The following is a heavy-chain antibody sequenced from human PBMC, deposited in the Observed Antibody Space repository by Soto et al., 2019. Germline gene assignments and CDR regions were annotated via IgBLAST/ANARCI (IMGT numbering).Heavy chain of an antibody. V-gene: IGHV1-3*01. Sequence: ASVKVSCKASGYTFTTYAIQWVRQAPGQRLEWMGWIHAGNGNTKYSQMFQGRVTITRDTSASIAYMELRSLRSDDTAVYYCARLEMATIKGNAFDIWGQGTMVTVSS. D-gene: IGHD5-12*01. CDR2: IHAGNGNT. CDR3: ARLEMATIKGNAFDI. J-gene: IGHJ3*02. CDR1: GYTFTTYA.